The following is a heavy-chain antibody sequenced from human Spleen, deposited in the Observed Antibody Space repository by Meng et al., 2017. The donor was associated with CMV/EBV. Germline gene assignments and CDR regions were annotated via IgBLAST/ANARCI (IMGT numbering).Heavy chain of an antibody. Sequence: GGSLRLSCAASGFTFSSYSMNWVRQAPGKGLEWASSISSSSTYIYYADSVKGRFTISRDNAKNSLYLQMNSLRAEDTAVYYCARDQLGEGRPGDYWGQGTLVTVSS. J-gene: IGHJ4*02. CDR3: ARDQLGEGRPGDY. V-gene: IGHV3-21*01. CDR2: ISSSSTYI. CDR1: GFTFSSYS. D-gene: IGHD3-16*01.